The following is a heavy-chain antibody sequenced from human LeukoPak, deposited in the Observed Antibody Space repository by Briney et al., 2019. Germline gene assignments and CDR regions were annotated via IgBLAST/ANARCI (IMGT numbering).Heavy chain of an antibody. CDR3: ARDFFPIVDSTWYEIGY. V-gene: IGHV3-53*05. CDR1: GFTVSCNY. D-gene: IGHD2-21*01. J-gene: IGHJ4*02. CDR2: IYSGGST. Sequence: GGSLRLSCAASGFTVSCNYMSWVRQAPGKGLEWVSVIYSGGSTYYADSVKGRFTISRDNSKNTLYLQMNSLRAEDTAVYYCARDFFPIVDSTWYEIGYWGQGTLVTVSS.